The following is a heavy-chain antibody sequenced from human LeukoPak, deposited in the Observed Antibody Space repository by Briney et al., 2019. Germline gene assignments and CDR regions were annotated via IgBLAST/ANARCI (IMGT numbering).Heavy chain of an antibody. Sequence: GGSLRLSCAASGFTFRDYAMHWVRQAPGKGLEWVSGISYNRGSIGHADSVKGRFTISRDNAKNSLYLQMSSLRTEDTALYYCVKDQGQGDYTLWSAMDLWGQGTMVIVSS. CDR1: GFTFRDYA. CDR3: VKDQGQGDYTLWSAMDL. V-gene: IGHV3-9*01. J-gene: IGHJ3*01. D-gene: IGHD4-17*01. CDR2: ISYNRGSI.